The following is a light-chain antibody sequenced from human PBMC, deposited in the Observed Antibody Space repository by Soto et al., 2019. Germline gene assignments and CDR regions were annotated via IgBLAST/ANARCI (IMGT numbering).Light chain of an antibody. Sequence: DIQMTQSPSSLSASVGDRVIITCRAGQNIGAYLNWYQHKPGKAPSLLIFFASTLQTGVPSRFSGSGSGTHFSLTINYLQPEDFATYYCQQTHTSPVTFGQGTKVEMK. J-gene: IGKJ1*01. CDR3: QQTHTSPVT. CDR1: QNIGAY. V-gene: IGKV1-39*01. CDR2: FAS.